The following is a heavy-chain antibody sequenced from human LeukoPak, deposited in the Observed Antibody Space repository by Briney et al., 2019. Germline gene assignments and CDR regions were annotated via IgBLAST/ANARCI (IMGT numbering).Heavy chain of an antibody. V-gene: IGHV3-30*18. CDR1: GFTFSSYG. CDR3: AKEGHDYGHYYYGKDV. J-gene: IGHJ6*04. Sequence: PGRSLRLSCAASGFTFSSYGMHWVRQAPGKGLEWVAVISYDGSNKYYADSVKGRFTISRDNSKNTLYLQMNSLRAEDTAVYYCAKEGHDYGHYYYGKDVWGKGTTVTVSS. D-gene: IGHD4-17*01. CDR2: ISYDGSNK.